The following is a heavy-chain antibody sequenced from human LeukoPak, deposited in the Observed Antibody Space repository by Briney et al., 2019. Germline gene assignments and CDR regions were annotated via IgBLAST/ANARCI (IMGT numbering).Heavy chain of an antibody. J-gene: IGHJ3*02. Sequence: GESLKISWKGTGYSFTSYWIAWVRQMPGKGLEWMVIIYPGDSDTRYSSSFQGQVTISADKSISTAYLQWSSLMASDTAMYYCARVPAAIGDDAFDIWGQGTMVTVSS. CDR3: ARVPAAIGDDAFDI. V-gene: IGHV5-51*01. D-gene: IGHD2-2*01. CDR1: GYSFTSYW. CDR2: IYPGDSDT.